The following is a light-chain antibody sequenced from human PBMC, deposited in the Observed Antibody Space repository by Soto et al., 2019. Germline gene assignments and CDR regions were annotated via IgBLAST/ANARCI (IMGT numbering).Light chain of an antibody. CDR3: SSYTSSSTPYV. V-gene: IGLV2-14*01. CDR1: SSDVCGYNY. CDR2: EVS. J-gene: IGLJ1*01. Sequence: QSALTQPASVSGSPGQSITISCTGTSSDVCGYNYVSWYQQHPGKAPKLMIYEVSNRPSGVSTRFSGSKSGNTASLTISGLQAEDEADHYCSSYTSSSTPYVFGTGTKLTVL.